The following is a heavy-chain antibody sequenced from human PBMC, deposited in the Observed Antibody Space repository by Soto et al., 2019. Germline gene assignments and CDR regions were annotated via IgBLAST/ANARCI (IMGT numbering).Heavy chain of an antibody. Sequence: GESLKISCAASGFTFSSYAMTWVRQAPGKGLEWVSIISGSGGSTYYADSVKGRFTISRDNSKNTLCLQINSLRVEDTAVYYCAKGPSFGELDFWGQGTLVTVSS. V-gene: IGHV3-23*01. CDR1: GFTFSSYA. J-gene: IGHJ4*02. CDR3: AKGPSFGELDF. D-gene: IGHD3-10*01. CDR2: ISGSGGST.